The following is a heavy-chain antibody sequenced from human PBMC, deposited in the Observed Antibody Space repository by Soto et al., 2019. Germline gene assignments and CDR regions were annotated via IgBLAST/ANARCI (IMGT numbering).Heavy chain of an antibody. CDR1: GYTFTSYG. CDR3: ARDHDSIGYYPVDY. CDR2: ISAYNGNT. D-gene: IGHD3-22*01. Sequence: QVQLVQSGAEVKKPGASVKVSCKASGYTFTSYGISWVRQAPGQGLEWMGWISAYNGNTNYAQKLQGRVTMTKDTATSTAYRELRSLRSVDTAVYYCARDHDSIGYYPVDYWGQGTLVTVSS. V-gene: IGHV1-18*01. J-gene: IGHJ4*02.